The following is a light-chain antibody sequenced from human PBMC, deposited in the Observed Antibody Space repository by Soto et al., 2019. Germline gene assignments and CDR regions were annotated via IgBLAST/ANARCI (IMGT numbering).Light chain of an antibody. Sequence: EIVLTQSPATLSLSPGERATVSCRASQCVSSYLAWYQQKPGQAPRLLIYDASNRATGIPARFSGSGSGTDFTLTISSLEPEDFAVYYCQQRSNTFGQGTKLEIK. CDR2: DAS. CDR1: QCVSSY. J-gene: IGKJ2*01. CDR3: QQRSNT. V-gene: IGKV3-11*01.